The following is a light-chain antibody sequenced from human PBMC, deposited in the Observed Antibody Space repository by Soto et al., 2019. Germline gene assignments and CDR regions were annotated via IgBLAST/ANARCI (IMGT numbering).Light chain of an antibody. J-gene: IGKJ1*01. V-gene: IGKV3-20*01. CDR1: QSVRSN. Sequence: EIVMTQFPATLSVSPGERATLSCRASQSVRSNLAWYQQKPGQAPRLLIFAASSRVTGIPDRFSGSGSGTDFTLTISRLEPEDFAVYYCLQYSRAFRTFGQGTKVEI. CDR2: AAS. CDR3: LQYSRAFRT.